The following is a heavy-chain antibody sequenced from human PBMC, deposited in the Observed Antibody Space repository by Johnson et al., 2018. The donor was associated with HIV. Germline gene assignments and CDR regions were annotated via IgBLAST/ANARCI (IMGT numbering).Heavy chain of an antibody. V-gene: IGHV3-30-3*01. D-gene: IGHD5-24*01. CDR2: ISYDGSNK. CDR3: AKEWDRWLPPPGDAFDI. CDR1: GFTFSSYA. Sequence: QVQLVESGGGVVQPGRSLRLSCAASGFTFSSYAMHWVRQAPGKGLEWVAVISYDGSNKYYADSVKGRFTISRDNSKNTLYLQMNSLRAEDTAVYSCAKEWDRWLPPPGDAFDIWGQGTLVTVST. J-gene: IGHJ3*02.